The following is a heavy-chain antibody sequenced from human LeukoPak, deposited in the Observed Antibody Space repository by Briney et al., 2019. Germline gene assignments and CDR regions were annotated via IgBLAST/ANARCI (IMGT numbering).Heavy chain of an antibody. CDR2: IKQDGSKK. CDR3: ARDQAVAGDNWFDP. V-gene: IGHV3-7*01. D-gene: IGHD6-19*01. Sequence: LSPSCTGSGLGISRDWGGWRSLAQEKGMERVANIKQDGSKKYYGDSVNGRFTISRDNAKNSLYLQMNSLRAEDTAVHYCARDQAVAGDNWFDPWGQGTLVTVSS. CDR1: GLGISRDW. J-gene: IGHJ5*02.